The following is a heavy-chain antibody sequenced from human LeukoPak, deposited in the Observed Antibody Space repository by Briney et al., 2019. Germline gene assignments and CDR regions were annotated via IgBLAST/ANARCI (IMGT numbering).Heavy chain of an antibody. J-gene: IGHJ4*02. CDR3: ARGEEMATITFGY. CDR1: GFTVSSNS. Sequence: GGSLRLSCTVSGFTVSSNSMSWVRQAPGKGLEWVSFIYSDNTHYSDSVKGRFTISRDNSKNTLYLQMNSLRAEDTAVYYCARGEEMATITFGYWGQGTLVTVSS. V-gene: IGHV3-53*01. CDR2: IYSDNT. D-gene: IGHD5-24*01.